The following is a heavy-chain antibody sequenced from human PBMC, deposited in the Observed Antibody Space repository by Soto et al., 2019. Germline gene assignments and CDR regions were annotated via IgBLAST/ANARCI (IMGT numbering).Heavy chain of an antibody. CDR1: GYTFTSYG. Sequence: EASVKVSCKASGYTFTSYGISWVRQAPGQGLEWMGWISAYNGNTNYAQKLQGRVTMTTDTSTSTAYMELRSLRSDDTAVYYCARLSGYDFDYYYYYMDVWGKGTTVTVSS. J-gene: IGHJ6*03. CDR3: ARLSGYDFDYYYYYMDV. D-gene: IGHD5-12*01. V-gene: IGHV1-18*01. CDR2: ISAYNGNT.